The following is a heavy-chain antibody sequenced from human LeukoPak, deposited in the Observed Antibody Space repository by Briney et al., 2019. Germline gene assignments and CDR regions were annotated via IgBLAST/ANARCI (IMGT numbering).Heavy chain of an antibody. CDR1: GFTFSSYS. CDR3: ARADDSSGYYYEGAFNI. J-gene: IGHJ3*02. V-gene: IGHV3-21*01. Sequence: GGSLRLSCAASGFTFSSYSMNWVRQAPGKGLEWVSSISSSSSYIYYADSVKGRFTISRDNAKNSLYLQINSLRAEDTAVYYCARADDSSGYYYEGAFNIWGQGTMVTVSS. CDR2: ISSSSSYI. D-gene: IGHD3-22*01.